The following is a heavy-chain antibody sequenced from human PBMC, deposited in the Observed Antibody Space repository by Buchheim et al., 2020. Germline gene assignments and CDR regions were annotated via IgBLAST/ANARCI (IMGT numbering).Heavy chain of an antibody. V-gene: IGHV1-46*01. CDR2: INPGAGST. CDR1: GYTFTSYY. CDR3: AVDTSVFDL. J-gene: IGHJ4*02. D-gene: IGHD5-18*01. Sequence: QVQLVQSGAEVKKPGASVKVSCKASGYTFTSYYMHWVRQAPGQGLEWMGIINPGAGSTTYAQQFQGSPTMTRETSTSTVYMELSSLRSEDTAVYYCAVDTSVFDLWGQGTL.